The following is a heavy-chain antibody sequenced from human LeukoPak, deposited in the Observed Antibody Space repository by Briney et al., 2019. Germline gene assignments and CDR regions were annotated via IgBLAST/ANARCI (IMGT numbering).Heavy chain of an antibody. Sequence: NPSETLSLTCAVYGGSFSGYYWSWIRQPPGKGLEWIGEINHSGSTNYNPSLKSRVTISVDTSKNQFSLKLSSVTAADTAVYYCARRQGYSRNEDYWGQGTLVTVSS. CDR3: ARRQGYSRNEDY. CDR1: GGSFSGYY. CDR2: INHSGST. D-gene: IGHD6-13*01. J-gene: IGHJ4*02. V-gene: IGHV4-34*01.